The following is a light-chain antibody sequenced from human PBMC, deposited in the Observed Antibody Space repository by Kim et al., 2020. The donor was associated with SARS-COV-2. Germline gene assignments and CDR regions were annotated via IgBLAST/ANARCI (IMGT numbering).Light chain of an antibody. CDR1: SVRSYY. V-gene: IGLV3-19*01. J-gene: IGLJ2*01. CDR2: GKN. CDR3: NSRDSSGNHVI. Sequence: SSELTQDPAVSVALGQTVRITCQGDSVRSYYANWYKQKPGQAPVLVIYGKNNRPSGIPDRLSGSSSGNTASLTITGAQAEDEADYYCNSRDSSGNHVIFGGGTQLTVL.